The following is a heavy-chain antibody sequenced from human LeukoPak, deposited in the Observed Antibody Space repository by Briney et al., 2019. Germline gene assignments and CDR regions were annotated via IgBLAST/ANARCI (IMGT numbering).Heavy chain of an antibody. CDR1: GGSISSSNR. CDR3: ARYSLSRETFQH. Sequence: SETLSLTCAVSGGSISSSNRWSWVRQPPGKGLEWIGEIYHSGSTNYNPSLKSRVTISVDKSKNQFSLKLSSVTAADTAIYFCARYSLSRETFQHWGQGTLVTVSS. V-gene: IGHV4-4*02. J-gene: IGHJ1*01. CDR2: IYHSGST. D-gene: IGHD5/OR15-5a*01.